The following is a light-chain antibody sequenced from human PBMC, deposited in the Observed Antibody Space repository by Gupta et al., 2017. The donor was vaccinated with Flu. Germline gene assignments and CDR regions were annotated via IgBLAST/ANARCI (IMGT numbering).Light chain of an antibody. CDR1: SSDVGSYDL. CDR2: EDN. Sequence: SITISCTGTSSDVGSYDLVSWYQQYPGKPPKVLIYEDNERPSGISSRFSGSKSGNTASLTISGLQAEDEADYYCCSYAGSNTWVFGGGTKLTVL. V-gene: IGLV2-23*01. CDR3: CSYAGSNTWV. J-gene: IGLJ3*02.